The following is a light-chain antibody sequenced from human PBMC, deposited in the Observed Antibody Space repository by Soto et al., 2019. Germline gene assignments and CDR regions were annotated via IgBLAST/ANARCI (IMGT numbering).Light chain of an antibody. CDR2: DVS. CDR1: SSDVGSYNY. V-gene: IGLV2-14*03. J-gene: IGLJ3*02. CDR3: FSYTPSSTWV. Sequence: QSALTQPASVSGSPGQSITISCTGTSSDVGSYNYVSWYQQHPGKAPKLMIYDVSNRPSGVSNRFSGSKSGNTASLTISGLQAEDEADYYCFSYTPSSTWVFGGGTKLTVL.